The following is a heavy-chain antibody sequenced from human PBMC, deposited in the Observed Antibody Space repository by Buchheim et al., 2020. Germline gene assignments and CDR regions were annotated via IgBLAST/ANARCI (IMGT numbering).Heavy chain of an antibody. Sequence: QLQLQESGPRLVKPSETLSLTCTVSGGSISSSTYYWAWIRQPPGKGLEWIGSISYSGSTYYNPSLKSRVAISVETSQFSLKLSSVTAADTAVYYCARDWGEGQLAHYFDYWGQGTL. CDR3: ARDWGEGQLAHYFDY. J-gene: IGHJ4*02. D-gene: IGHD3-16*01. CDR1: GGSISSSTYY. CDR2: ISYSGST. V-gene: IGHV4-39*07.